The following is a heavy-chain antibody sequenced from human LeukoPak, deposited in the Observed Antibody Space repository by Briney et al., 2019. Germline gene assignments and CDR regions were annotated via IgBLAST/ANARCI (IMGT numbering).Heavy chain of an antibody. D-gene: IGHD5-18*01. J-gene: IGHJ5*02. CDR3: AGGEAAMAS. Sequence: GGSLRLSCAASGFTFSSHWMSWVRQAPGKGLEWVAVKGRFTISRDNSKNTLYLQMNSLRAEDTAVYYCAGGEAAMASWGQGTLVTVSS. CDR1: GFTFSSHW. V-gene: IGHV3-7*01.